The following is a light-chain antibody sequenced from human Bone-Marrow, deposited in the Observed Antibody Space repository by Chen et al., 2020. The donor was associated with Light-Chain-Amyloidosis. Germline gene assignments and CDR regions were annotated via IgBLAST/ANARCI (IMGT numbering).Light chain of an antibody. Sequence: DIQMTQSPSSLSASVGDRVTIVCRASQSISTYLNWYQQKPGKAPKLLIYATSTLQTGVPSRFSGSGSGTDFTLTISSLQPEDFATYYCQESYSSLSRTFGQGTKLEIK. CDR1: QSISTY. V-gene: IGKV1-39*01. CDR2: ATS. CDR3: QESYSSLSRT. J-gene: IGKJ2*02.